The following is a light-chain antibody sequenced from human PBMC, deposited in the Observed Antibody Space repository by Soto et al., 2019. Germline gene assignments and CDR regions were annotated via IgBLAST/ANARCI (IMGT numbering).Light chain of an antibody. CDR3: SSYTSSSTYV. CDR2: DVS. Sequence: QSALTQPASVSGSPGPSITISCTGTSSDVGGYNYVSWYQQHPGKAPKLMIYDVSNRPSGVSNRFSVSKSGNTASLTISGLQAEDEADYYCSSYTSSSTYVFGTGTKLTVL. J-gene: IGLJ1*01. V-gene: IGLV2-14*01. CDR1: SSDVGGYNY.